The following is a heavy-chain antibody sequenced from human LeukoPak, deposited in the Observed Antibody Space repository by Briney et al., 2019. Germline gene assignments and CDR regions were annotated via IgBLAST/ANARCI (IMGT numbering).Heavy chain of an antibody. Sequence: SETLSLTCTVSGSSISSYYWSWIRQPAGKGLEWLGRIYSSGSANYSPSLKSRVTMSVDTSKNQFSLKLRSVTAADTAVYYCARGTDGDYVDYWGQGTLVTVSS. J-gene: IGHJ4*02. CDR1: GSSISSYY. CDR3: ARGTDGDYVDY. V-gene: IGHV4-4*07. D-gene: IGHD4-17*01. CDR2: IYSSGSA.